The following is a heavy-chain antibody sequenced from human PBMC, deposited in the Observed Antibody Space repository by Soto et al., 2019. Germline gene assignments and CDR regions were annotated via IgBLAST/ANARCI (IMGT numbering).Heavy chain of an antibody. V-gene: IGHV4-59*01. CDR3: ARGSYGDYGGDY. D-gene: IGHD4-17*01. Sequence: QVQLQESGPGLVKPSETLSLTCTVSGGSISSYYWSWIRQPPGKGLEWIGYIYYSGSTNYNPSLKSRVTISVDTSKNQFSLKLSSVTAADTAVYYCARGSYGDYGGDYWGLGTLVTVSS. CDR2: IYYSGST. CDR1: GGSISSYY. J-gene: IGHJ4*02.